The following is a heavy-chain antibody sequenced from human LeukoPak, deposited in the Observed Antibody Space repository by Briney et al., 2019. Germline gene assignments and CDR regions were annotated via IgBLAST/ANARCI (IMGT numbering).Heavy chain of an antibody. CDR2: ISGSGSST. CDR1: GFTFSSYA. J-gene: IGHJ4*02. CDR3: TKGASTSCYIQSDH. D-gene: IGHD2-2*01. V-gene: IGHV3-23*01. Sequence: GRSLRLSCAASGFTFSSYAMTWVRQAPGKGLEWVSVISGSGSSTFYANSVKGRFTISRDNSRNTVDLQMDSLRAEDAAVYYCTKGASTSCYIQSDHWGRGILVTVSS.